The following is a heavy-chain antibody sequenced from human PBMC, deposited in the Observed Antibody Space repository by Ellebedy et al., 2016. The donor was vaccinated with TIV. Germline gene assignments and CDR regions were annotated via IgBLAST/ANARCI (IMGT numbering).Heavy chain of an antibody. CDR2: IVSNGDST. CDR3: VKAWGD. Sequence: PGGSLRLSCSASGFTFSSYAMHWVRQAPGKGLDYISAIVSNGDSTYYANSVKGRFIIYRDNSKNTLYLQMSSLRPEDTAVYYCVKAWGDWGQGTLVTVSS. V-gene: IGHV3-64D*06. J-gene: IGHJ4*02. D-gene: IGHD3-16*01. CDR1: GFTFSSYA.